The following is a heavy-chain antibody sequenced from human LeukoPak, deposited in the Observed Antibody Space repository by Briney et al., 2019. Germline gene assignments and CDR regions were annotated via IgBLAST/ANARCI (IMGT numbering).Heavy chain of an antibody. CDR3: ARGPRITLIRGGQWYYYMDV. V-gene: IGHV1-18*01. CDR2: ISAYNGNT. Sequence: ASVKVSCKASGYTFTSYGISWVRQAPGQGLEWMGWISAYNGNTNYAQKLQGRVTMTTDTSTSTAYMELSSLRSEDTAVYYCARGPRITLIRGGQWYYYMDVWGKGTTVTISS. J-gene: IGHJ6*03. D-gene: IGHD3-10*01. CDR1: GYTFTSYG.